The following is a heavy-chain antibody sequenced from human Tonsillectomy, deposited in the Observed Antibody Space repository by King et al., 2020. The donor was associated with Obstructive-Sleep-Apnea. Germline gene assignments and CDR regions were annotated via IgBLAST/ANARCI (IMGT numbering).Heavy chain of an antibody. D-gene: IGHD5-12*01. CDR3: AKVTGDSGYDWGGFFDY. J-gene: IGHJ4*02. V-gene: IGHV3-23*04. Sequence: VQLVESGGGLVQPGGSLRLSCAASGFTFSNYAMSWVRQAPGKGLQWVSAISGGGGSTYYADSVKGRFTISRDNSKNTLYLQMNSLRAEDTALYYCAKVTGDSGYDWGGFFDYWGQRTLVTVSS. CDR1: GFTFSNYA. CDR2: ISGGGGST.